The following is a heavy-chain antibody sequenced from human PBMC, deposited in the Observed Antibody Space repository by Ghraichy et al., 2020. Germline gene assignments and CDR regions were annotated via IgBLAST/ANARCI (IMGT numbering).Heavy chain of an antibody. V-gene: IGHV1-18*01. CDR1: GYTFTSYD. CDR3: ARAQLNYYAEYYHDY. J-gene: IGHJ4*02. D-gene: IGHD3-10*01. CDR2: ISAYNGNT. Sequence: ASVKVSCKASGYTFTSYDINWVRQAPGQGLEWMGWISAYNGNTNYAQKLQGRVTMTTDTTTSTAYMELRSLRSDDTAVYYCARAQLNYYAEYYHDYWGQGTLVTVSS.